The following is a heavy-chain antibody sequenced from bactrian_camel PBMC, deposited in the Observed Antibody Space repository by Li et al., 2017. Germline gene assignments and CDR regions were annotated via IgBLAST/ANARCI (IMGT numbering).Heavy chain of an antibody. J-gene: IGHJ4*01. CDR1: GSTFSYY. D-gene: IGHD2*01. CDR3: ASDFLSDCSGNFRPRD. CDR2: IDSRGYT. V-gene: IGHV3S53*01. Sequence: HVQLVESGGGLVRPGGSLRLSCVASGSTFSYYMSWVRQAPGESRERVADIDSRGYTTYADSVKGRFTLSKDNAKKTVYLRMNSLKPEDTAMYICASDFLSDCSGNFRPRDWGQETQVTVS.